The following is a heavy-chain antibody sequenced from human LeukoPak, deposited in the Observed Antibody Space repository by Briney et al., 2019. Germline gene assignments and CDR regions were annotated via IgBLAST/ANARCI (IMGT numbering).Heavy chain of an antibody. CDR2: ISSSGGST. Sequence: PGGSLRLSCAASGFTFSSYAMSWVRQAPGKGLEWVSAISSSGGSTYYADSVKGRFTISRDNSKNTLYLQMNSLRAEDTAVYYCAKDGEYYGSGSYLYYFDYWGQGTLVTVSS. CDR1: GFTFSSYA. CDR3: AKDGEYYGSGSYLYYFDY. J-gene: IGHJ4*02. D-gene: IGHD3-10*01. V-gene: IGHV3-23*01.